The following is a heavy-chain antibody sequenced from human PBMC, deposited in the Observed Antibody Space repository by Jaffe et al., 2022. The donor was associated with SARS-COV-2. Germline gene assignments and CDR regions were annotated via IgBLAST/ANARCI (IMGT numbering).Heavy chain of an antibody. CDR2: IYDSGST. V-gene: IGHV4-59*01. CDR1: GGPIRSFY. Sequence: QMQLQESGPGLVKPSETLSLTCTVSGGPIRSFYWSWIRQPPGKTLEWIGYIYDSGSTNYNPSLKSRATISVDTSKKKFSLKLSSVTAADTAVYYCARDRRDYGDYFDFWGQGTLVTVSS. D-gene: IGHD4-17*01. CDR3: ARDRRDYGDYFDF. J-gene: IGHJ4*02.